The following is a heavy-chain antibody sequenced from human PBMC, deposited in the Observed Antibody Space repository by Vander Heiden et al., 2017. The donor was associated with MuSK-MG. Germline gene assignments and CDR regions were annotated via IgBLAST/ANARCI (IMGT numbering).Heavy chain of an antibody. Sequence: EVQLVASGGGLVQPGGSLRLSCADSGFTFTTYWMTWVRQAPGKGLEWVANVNQDGSEKYYVDSVKGRFTISRDNAKKSLYLQMNSLRAEDTAVYYCARERVAAYWGQGTLVTVSS. J-gene: IGHJ4*02. D-gene: IGHD6-19*01. CDR1: GFTFTTYW. CDR2: VNQDGSEK. V-gene: IGHV3-7*01. CDR3: ARERVAAY.